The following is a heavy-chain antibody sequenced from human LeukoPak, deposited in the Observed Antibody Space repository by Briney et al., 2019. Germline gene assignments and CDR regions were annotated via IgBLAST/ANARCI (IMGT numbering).Heavy chain of an antibody. Sequence: GGSLRLSCAASGFTFRSYWMSWVRQAPGKGLEWVANIKQDGSEKYYVGSVKGRFTISRDNAKNSLYLQMNSLRAEDTAVYYCAKKSFRSGYSYGTSFDYWGQGTLVTVSS. CDR1: GFTFRSYW. CDR3: AKKSFRSGYSYGTSFDY. V-gene: IGHV3-7*03. J-gene: IGHJ4*02. CDR2: IKQDGSEK. D-gene: IGHD5-18*01.